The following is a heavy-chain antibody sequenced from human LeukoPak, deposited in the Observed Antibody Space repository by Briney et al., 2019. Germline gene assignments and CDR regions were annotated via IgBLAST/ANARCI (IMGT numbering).Heavy chain of an antibody. Sequence: GGPLRLSCAASGFTFGTYWMSWVRQAPGKGLEWVANIKEDGSEKYYVDSVKGRFTISRDNAKNSLYLQMNSLTAEDTAVYYCARVFLGAVAGSFDYWGQGTLVTVSS. J-gene: IGHJ4*02. V-gene: IGHV3-7*05. D-gene: IGHD6-19*01. CDR2: IKEDGSEK. CDR1: GFTFGTYW. CDR3: ARVFLGAVAGSFDY.